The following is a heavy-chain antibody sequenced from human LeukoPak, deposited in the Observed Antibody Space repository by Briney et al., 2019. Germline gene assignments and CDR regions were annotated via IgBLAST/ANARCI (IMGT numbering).Heavy chain of an antibody. CDR2: INHSGST. Sequence: SETLSLTCAVYGGSFSGYYWSWIRQPPGKGLEWIGEINHSGSTNYNPSLKSRVTISVDTSKNQFSLKLSSVTAADTAVYYCARADGSGSYNLDLDYWGQGTLVTVSS. J-gene: IGHJ4*02. CDR1: GGSFSGYY. D-gene: IGHD3-10*01. CDR3: ARADGSGSYNLDLDY. V-gene: IGHV4-34*01.